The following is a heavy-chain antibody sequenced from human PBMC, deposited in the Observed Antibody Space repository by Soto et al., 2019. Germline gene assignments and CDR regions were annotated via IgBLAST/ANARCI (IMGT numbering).Heavy chain of an antibody. V-gene: IGHV3-30-3*01. Sequence: QVQLVESGGGVVQPGRSLRLSCAASGFTFSSYAMHWVRQAPGKGLEWVAVISYDGSNKYYADSVKGRFTISRDNSKNTLYLQMNSLRAEDTAVYYCARDRDIAAAGIYYYYGMDVWGQGTTVTVSS. J-gene: IGHJ6*02. D-gene: IGHD6-13*01. CDR3: ARDRDIAAAGIYYYYGMDV. CDR2: ISYDGSNK. CDR1: GFTFSSYA.